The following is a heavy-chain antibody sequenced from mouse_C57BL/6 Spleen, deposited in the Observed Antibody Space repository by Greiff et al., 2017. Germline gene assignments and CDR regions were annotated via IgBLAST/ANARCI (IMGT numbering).Heavy chain of an antibody. CDR2: IRNKANGYTT. Sequence: EVNVVESGGGLVQPGGSLSLSCAASGFTFTDYYMSWVRQPPGKALEWLGFIRNKANGYTTEYSASVKGRFTISRDNSQSILYLQMNALRAEDSATYYCASGGYYGSSYSYWGQGTTLTVSS. J-gene: IGHJ2*01. CDR1: GFTFTDYY. CDR3: ASGGYYGSSYSY. V-gene: IGHV7-3*01. D-gene: IGHD1-1*01.